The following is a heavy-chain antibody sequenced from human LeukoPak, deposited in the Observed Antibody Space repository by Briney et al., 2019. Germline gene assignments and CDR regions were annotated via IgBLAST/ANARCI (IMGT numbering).Heavy chain of an antibody. D-gene: IGHD1-26*01. J-gene: IGHJ4*02. CDR2: IYPGDSDA. Sequence: GESLKISCKGSGYSFTSYWISWVRQMPGKGLKWMGIIYPGDSDARYSPSFQGQVTISADKSISTAYLQWSRLKASDTAMYYCARRRDLYSGSYYPFDYWGQGTLVTVSS. V-gene: IGHV5-51*01. CDR3: ARRRDLYSGSYYPFDY. CDR1: GYSFTSYW.